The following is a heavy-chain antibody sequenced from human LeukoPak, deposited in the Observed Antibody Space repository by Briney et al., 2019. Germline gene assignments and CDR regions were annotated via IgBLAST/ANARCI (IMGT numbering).Heavy chain of an antibody. CDR1: GGTLSSYA. V-gene: IGHV1-18*01. Sequence: ASVKVSCKASGGTLSSYAISWVRQAPGQGLEWMGWISAYNGNTNYAQKLQGRVTMTTDTSTSTAYMELRSLRSDDTAVYYCARATLRGYSYGFDYWGQGTLVTVSS. D-gene: IGHD5-18*01. CDR2: ISAYNGNT. CDR3: ARATLRGYSYGFDY. J-gene: IGHJ4*02.